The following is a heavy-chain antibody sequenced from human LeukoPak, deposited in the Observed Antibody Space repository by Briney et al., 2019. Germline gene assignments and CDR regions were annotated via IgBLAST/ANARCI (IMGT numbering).Heavy chain of an antibody. CDR1: GYTFTGYY. V-gene: IGHV1-2*02. CDR3: ARSSPPTYYHFYYYMDV. J-gene: IGHJ6*03. Sequence: ASVKVSCKASGYTFTGYYMHWVRQAPGQGLEWMGWINPNSGCAKYAQNFQGRVIMTTATSISTAYMELSSLRSDDTAVYYCARSSPPTYYHFYYYMDVWGKGSTVTVSS. CDR2: INPNSGCA. D-gene: IGHD6-13*01.